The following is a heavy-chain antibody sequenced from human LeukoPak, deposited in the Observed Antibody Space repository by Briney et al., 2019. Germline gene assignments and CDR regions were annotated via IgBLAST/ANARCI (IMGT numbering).Heavy chain of an antibody. CDR3: ATTPRNIVGATTCYFDY. J-gene: IGHJ4*02. Sequence: SETLSLTCTVSGGSISSSSYYWGWIRQPPGKGLEWIGSFYYSGSSYYNPSLKSRVTISVDTSKNQFSLKLSSVTAADTAVYYCATTPRNIVGATTCYFDYWGQGTLVTVSS. CDR2: FYYSGSS. V-gene: IGHV4-39*01. CDR1: GGSISSSSYY. D-gene: IGHD1-26*01.